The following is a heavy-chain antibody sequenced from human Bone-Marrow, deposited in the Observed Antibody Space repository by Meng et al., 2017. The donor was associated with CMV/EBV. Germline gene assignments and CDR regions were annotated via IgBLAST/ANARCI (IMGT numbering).Heavy chain of an antibody. J-gene: IGHJ6*02. CDR2: INHSGST. CDR3: ASQHPAAGHYYYGMDV. CDR1: GGSFSGYY. Sequence: SQTLSLTCAVYGGSFSGYYWSWIRQPPGKGLEWIGEINHSGSTNYNPSLKSRVTISVDTSKNQFSLKLSSVTAADTAVYYCASQHPAAGHYYYGMDVWGQGTTVTVSS. D-gene: IGHD6-13*01. V-gene: IGHV4-34*01.